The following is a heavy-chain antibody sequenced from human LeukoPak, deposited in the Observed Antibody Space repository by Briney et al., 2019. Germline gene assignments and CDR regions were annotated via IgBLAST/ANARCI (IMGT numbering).Heavy chain of an antibody. CDR2: IYYSAST. CDR1: GGSISSYY. CDR3: ARGATIFQSAFDI. Sequence: PSETLSLTCTVSGGSISSYYWSWIRQPPGKGLEWSGYIYYSASTNYNPSLKSRVTISVDTSKNQFSLNLTSVTAADTAVYYCARGATIFQSAFDIWGQGTMVTVSS. J-gene: IGHJ3*02. D-gene: IGHD5-24*01. V-gene: IGHV4-59*01.